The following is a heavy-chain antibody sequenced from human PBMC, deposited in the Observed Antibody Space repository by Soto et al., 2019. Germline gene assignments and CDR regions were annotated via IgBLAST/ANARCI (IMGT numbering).Heavy chain of an antibody. CDR1: GFSLTPGGVG. D-gene: IGHD3-9*01. CDR3: AHKGPEDWPLDY. CDR2: IYWDDSK. Sequence: QITLKESGPTLVRPTQTLTLTCASSGFSLTPGGVGVGGIRQPPGKALEWLAVIYWDDSKHYSPSLRSRLTITKDTSKNQVVLTMTNMDPMDTGTYYCAHKGPEDWPLDYWGQGTLVTVSS. V-gene: IGHV2-5*02. J-gene: IGHJ4*02.